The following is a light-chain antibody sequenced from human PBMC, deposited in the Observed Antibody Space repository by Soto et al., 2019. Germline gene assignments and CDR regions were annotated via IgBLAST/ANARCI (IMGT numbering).Light chain of an antibody. J-gene: IGLJ1*01. CDR1: SSDIGGYDF. Sequence: QSVLTQPASVSGSPGPSITISCTGNSSDIGGYDFVSWYQQHPGKAPKLMIYDVSNRPSGVSNRLSGSKSGNTASLTISGLQAEDEADYYCSSYTSSNSLVFGTGTKVTVL. CDR2: DVS. V-gene: IGLV2-14*03. CDR3: SSYTSSNSLV.